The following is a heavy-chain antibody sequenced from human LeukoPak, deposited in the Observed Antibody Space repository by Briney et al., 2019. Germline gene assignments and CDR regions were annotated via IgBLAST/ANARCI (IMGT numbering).Heavy chain of an antibody. J-gene: IGHJ4*02. CDR3: ARGAGNSWFDD. Sequence: GASVKVSCKASGYTFTSYDINWVRQATGQGLEWMGWINPGNGNTQCSQNFQGRVTMTRDTSATTAYMELSSLDSEDTAVYYCARGAGNSWFDDWGQGTLVTVSS. CDR2: INPGNGNT. D-gene: IGHD6-13*01. V-gene: IGHV1-3*01. CDR1: GYTFTSYD.